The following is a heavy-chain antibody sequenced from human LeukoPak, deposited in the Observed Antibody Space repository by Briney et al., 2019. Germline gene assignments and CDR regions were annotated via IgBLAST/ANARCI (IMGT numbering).Heavy chain of an antibody. Sequence: PGGSLRLSSAASGFTFNNYWMTWVRQAPGKGLEWVASIKQDGSEKYYMDSVKGRFIISRDNAKNSLYLQMNSLRVEDTAVYYCARDGGYCSGGTCYSTYWGQGTLVTVSS. J-gene: IGHJ4*02. V-gene: IGHV3-7*03. D-gene: IGHD2-15*01. CDR1: GFTFNNYW. CDR2: IKQDGSEK. CDR3: ARDGGYCSGGTCYSTY.